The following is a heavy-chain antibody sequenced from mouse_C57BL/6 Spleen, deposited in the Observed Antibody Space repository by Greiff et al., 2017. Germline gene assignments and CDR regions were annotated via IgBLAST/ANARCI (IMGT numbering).Heavy chain of an antibody. D-gene: IGHD3-2*02. V-gene: IGHV1-59*01. CDR1: GYTFTSYW. J-gene: IGHJ3*01. Sequence: VQLQQPGAELVRPGTSVKLSCKASGYTFTSYWMHWVKQRPGQGLEWIGVIDPSDSYTNYNQKFKGKATLTVDTSSSTAYMQLSSLTSEDSAVYYCARGELRAAWFAYWGQGTLVTVSA. CDR3: ARGELRAAWFAY. CDR2: IDPSDSYT.